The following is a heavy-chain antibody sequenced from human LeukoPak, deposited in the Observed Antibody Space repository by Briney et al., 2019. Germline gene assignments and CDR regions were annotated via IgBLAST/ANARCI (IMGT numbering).Heavy chain of an antibody. D-gene: IGHD6-13*01. CDR1: GSSFSKCA. CDR3: ARRYSSSYYFDY. Sequence: ASVTLSCTASGSSFSKCAIVEVRQAPGKGIELMGGIIPIFGTANYAQKFQGRVTITTDESTSTAYMELSSLRSEDTAVYYCARRYSSSYYFDYWGQGTLVTVSS. CDR2: IIPIFGTA. V-gene: IGHV1-69*05. J-gene: IGHJ4*02.